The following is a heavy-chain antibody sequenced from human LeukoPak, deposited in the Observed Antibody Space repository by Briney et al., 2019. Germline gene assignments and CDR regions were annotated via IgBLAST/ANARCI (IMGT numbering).Heavy chain of an antibody. CDR1: GFTFSTYS. D-gene: IGHD4-17*01. CDR3: ARGTYGDYSFDS. Sequence: PGGSLRLSCAASGFTFSTYSMNWVRQAPGKGLDWVSSISSSVSYIYYADSVRGRFTISRGNANNSLYLQMNSLRAEDTAVYYCARGTYGDYSFDSWGQGTLVTVSS. J-gene: IGHJ4*02. CDR2: ISSSVSYI. V-gene: IGHV3-21*01.